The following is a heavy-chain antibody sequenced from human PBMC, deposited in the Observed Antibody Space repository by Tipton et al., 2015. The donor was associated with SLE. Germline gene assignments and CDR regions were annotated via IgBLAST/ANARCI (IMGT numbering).Heavy chain of an antibody. CDR1: GFTFGVYW. CDR3: ATEQALWGRGWLYFHMDV. Sequence: SLRLSCAASGFTFGVYWMHWVRQAPGKGLVWVSRIKNDGSMTSYADSVRGRFTVSRDNAKNTLYLQMNSLRAEDTAVYYCATEQALWGRGWLYFHMDVWGKGTTVTVSS. V-gene: IGHV3-74*01. D-gene: IGHD3-16*01. J-gene: IGHJ6*03. CDR2: IKNDGSMT.